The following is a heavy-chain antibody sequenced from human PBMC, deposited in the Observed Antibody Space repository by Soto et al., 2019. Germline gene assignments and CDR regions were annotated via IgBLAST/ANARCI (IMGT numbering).Heavy chain of an antibody. Sequence: QLQLQESGPGLVKPSETLSLTCTVSGGSISSSSYYWGWIRQPPGKGLEWIGSIYYSGSTYYNPHLKSRVTISXXTXKXXFSLKLSSVTAADTAVYYCARHPPPVRSSSWGIDYWGQGTLVTVSS. CDR2: IYYSGST. CDR1: GGSISSSSYY. J-gene: IGHJ4*02. CDR3: ARHPPPVRSSSWGIDY. D-gene: IGHD6-13*01. V-gene: IGHV4-39*01.